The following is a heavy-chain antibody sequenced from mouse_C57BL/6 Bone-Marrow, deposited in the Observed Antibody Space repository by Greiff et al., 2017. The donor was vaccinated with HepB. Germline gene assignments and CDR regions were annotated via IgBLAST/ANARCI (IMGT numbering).Heavy chain of an antibody. CDR3: ARRDYYGSSPYAMDY. D-gene: IGHD1-1*01. CDR1: GFTFSSYG. J-gene: IGHJ4*01. CDR2: ISRGGSYT. Sequence: EVKLVESGGDLVKPGGSLKLSCAASGFTFSSYGMSWVRQTPDKRLEWVATISRGGSYTYYPDSVKGRFTISRDNAKNTLYLQMSSLKSEDTAMYYCARRDYYGSSPYAMDYWGQGTSVTVSS. V-gene: IGHV5-6*01.